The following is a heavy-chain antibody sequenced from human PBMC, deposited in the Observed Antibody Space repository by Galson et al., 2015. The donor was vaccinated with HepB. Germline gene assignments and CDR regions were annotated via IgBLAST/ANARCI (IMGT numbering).Heavy chain of an antibody. CDR3: AGDSTNIGGVFDY. CDR1: GFTVSSNY. CDR2: IYSGGST. Sequence: SLRLSCAASGFTVSSNYMSWVRQAPGKGLEWVSVIYSGGSTYYADSVKGRFTISRDNSKNTLYLQMNSLRAEDTAVYYCAGDSTNIGGVFDYWGQGTLVTVSS. V-gene: IGHV3-53*01. J-gene: IGHJ4*02. D-gene: IGHD2/OR15-2a*01.